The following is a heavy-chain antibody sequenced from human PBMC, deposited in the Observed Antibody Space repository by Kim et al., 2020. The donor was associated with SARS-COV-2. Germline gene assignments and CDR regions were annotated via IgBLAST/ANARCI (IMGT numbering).Heavy chain of an antibody. D-gene: IGHD6-19*01. CDR3: ARVDSSGGYGGYYYYGMDV. Sequence: SETLSLTCAVSGGSISSSNWWSWVRQPPGKGLEWIGEIYHSGSTNYNPSLKSRVTISVDKSKNQFSLKLSSVTAADTAVYYCARVDSSGGYGGYYYYGMDVWGQGTTVTVSS. J-gene: IGHJ6*02. CDR1: GGSISSSNW. CDR2: IYHSGST. V-gene: IGHV4-4*02.